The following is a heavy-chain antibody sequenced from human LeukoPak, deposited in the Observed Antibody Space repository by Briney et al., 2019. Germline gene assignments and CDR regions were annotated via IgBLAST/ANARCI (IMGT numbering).Heavy chain of an antibody. CDR2: ISRSSSYI. CDR1: GFTFSSYS. J-gene: IGHJ3*02. V-gene: IGHV3-21*01. D-gene: IGHD6-13*01. Sequence: PGGSLRLSCAASGFTFSSYSMNWVRQAPGKGLEWVSSISRSSSYIYYADSVKGRFTISRDNAKNSLYLQMNSLRAEDTAVYYCARDPGYSSSWIRRAFDIRGQGTMVTVSS. CDR3: ARDPGYSSSWIRRAFDI.